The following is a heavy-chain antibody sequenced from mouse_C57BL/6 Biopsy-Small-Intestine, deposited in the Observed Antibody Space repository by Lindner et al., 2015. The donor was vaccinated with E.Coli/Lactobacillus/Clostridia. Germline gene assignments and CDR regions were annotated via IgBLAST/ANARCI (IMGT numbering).Heavy chain of an antibody. Sequence: VQLQESGPEMVKPGASVKISCKASGYTFTDNGINWVKRRNGQGLEWIGEIYPKTGNTYYNETFKDKATLTADRSSNTAFMELRSLTSEDSAVYFCARRPFDYWGQGTSLRVSS. V-gene: IGHV1-81*01. CDR1: GYTFTDNG. CDR2: IYPKTGNT. J-gene: IGHJ2*02. CDR3: ARRPFDY.